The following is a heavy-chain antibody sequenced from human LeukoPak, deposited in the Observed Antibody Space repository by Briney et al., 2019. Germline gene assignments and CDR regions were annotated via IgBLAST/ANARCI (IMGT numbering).Heavy chain of an antibody. CDR1: GGSIRSSSYY. CDR2: IHYSGST. Sequence: PSETLSLTCTVSGGSIRSSSYYWGWIRQPPGKGLEWIGSIHYSGSTDYNPSLKSRVTISVETSENQFSLKLSSVTAADTAVYYCAYAFWGITGIWGQGTMVTVSS. V-gene: IGHV4-39*07. J-gene: IGHJ3*02. CDR3: AYAFWGITGI. D-gene: IGHD1-20*01.